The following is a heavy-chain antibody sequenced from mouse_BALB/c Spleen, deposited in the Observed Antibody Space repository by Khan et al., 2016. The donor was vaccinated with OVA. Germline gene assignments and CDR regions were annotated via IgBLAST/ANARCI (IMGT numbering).Heavy chain of an antibody. CDR1: GYSFTGYT. Sequence: VQLQQSGPELVKPGPSMKISCKASGYSFTGYTMYWVKQSHGKNLEWIGLINPNNGGTYYNQKFKGKATLTAAKSSSTAYMQLLSLTSEDSAVYYCARSEYGNPFAYWGQGTLVTVSA. V-gene: IGHV1-18*01. D-gene: IGHD2-10*02. CDR3: ARSEYGNPFAY. J-gene: IGHJ3*01. CDR2: INPNNGGT.